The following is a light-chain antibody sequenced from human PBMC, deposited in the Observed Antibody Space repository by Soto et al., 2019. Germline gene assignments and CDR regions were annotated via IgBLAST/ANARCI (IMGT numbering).Light chain of an antibody. Sequence: QSVLTQSPSASASLGASVKVTCTLSSGHSSYAIAWHQQQPEKGPRYLMKVNSDGSHSKGDGIPDRFSGSSSGAERYLTISSLQSEDEADYYCQTWGTGPWVFGGGTQLTVL. CDR1: SGHSSYA. J-gene: IGLJ3*02. V-gene: IGLV4-69*01. CDR2: VNSDGSH. CDR3: QTWGTGPWV.